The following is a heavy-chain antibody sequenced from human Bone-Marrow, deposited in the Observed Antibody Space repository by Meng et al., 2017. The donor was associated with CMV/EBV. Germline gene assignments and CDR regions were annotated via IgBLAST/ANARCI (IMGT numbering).Heavy chain of an antibody. D-gene: IGHD6-6*01. Sequence: GSLRLSCAVYGGSFSGYYWSWIRQPPGKGLEWIGEINHSGSTNYNPSLKGRVTISVDTSKNQFSLKLSSVTAADTAVYYCARGGKYSSSSWRHPYYYYGMDVWGQGTTVTVSS. CDR2: INHSGST. CDR3: ARGGKYSSSSWRHPYYYYGMDV. J-gene: IGHJ6*02. V-gene: IGHV4-34*01. CDR1: GGSFSGYY.